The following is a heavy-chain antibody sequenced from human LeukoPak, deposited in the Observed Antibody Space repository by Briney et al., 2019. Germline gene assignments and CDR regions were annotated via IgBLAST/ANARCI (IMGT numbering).Heavy chain of an antibody. CDR2: ISAYNGNT. J-gene: IGHJ5*02. CDR1: GYTFTSYG. Sequence: GASVKVSCKASGYTFTSYGISWVRQAPGQGLEWMGWISAYNGNTNYAQKLQGRVTMTTDTSTSTAYMELRSLRSDDTAVYYCARESPPGIMYSSKVDNWFDPWGQGTLVTVSS. CDR3: ARESPPGIMYSSKVDNWFDP. V-gene: IGHV1-18*01. D-gene: IGHD6-13*01.